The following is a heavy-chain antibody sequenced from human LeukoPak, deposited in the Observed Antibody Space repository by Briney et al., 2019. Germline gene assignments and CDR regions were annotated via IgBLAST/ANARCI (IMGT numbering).Heavy chain of an antibody. CDR2: INHSGST. CDR1: GGSFSGYY. D-gene: IGHD6-13*01. J-gene: IGHJ5*02. V-gene: IGHV4-34*01. CDR3: ARAGMYSSSWYPKYNWFDP. Sequence: PSETLSLTCAVYGGSFSGYYWSWIRQPPGKGLEWIGEINHSGSTNYNPSLKSRVTISVDTSKNQFSLKLSSVTAADTAVYYCARAGMYSSSWYPKYNWFDPWGQGTLVTVSS.